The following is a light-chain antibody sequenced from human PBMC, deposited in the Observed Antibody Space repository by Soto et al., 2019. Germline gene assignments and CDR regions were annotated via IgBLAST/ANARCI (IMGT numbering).Light chain of an antibody. CDR2: GAS. CDR1: QSVSSSY. CDR3: QQYGSSPGT. J-gene: IGKJ2*01. V-gene: IGKV3-20*01. Sequence: EIALTQSPGTLSLSPGERATLSCRASQSVSSSYLACYQQKPGQAPRLLVYGASSRATGIPDRFSGSGSGTEFTINISRLEPEDFAVYYCQQYGSSPGTFGQATKLEIK.